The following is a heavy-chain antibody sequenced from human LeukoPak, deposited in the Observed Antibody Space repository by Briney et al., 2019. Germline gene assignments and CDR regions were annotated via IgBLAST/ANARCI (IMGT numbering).Heavy chain of an antibody. CDR2: INPNSGGT. CDR3: ARGGFYDSSGYRVLDY. V-gene: IGHV1-2*02. Sequence: ASVKVSCKASGHSFTGYYMHWVRQAPGQGLEWLGWINPNSGGTNYAQKFQGRVTMTRDTSISTAYMELSRLRSDDTAVYYCARGGFYDSSGYRVLDYWGQGTLVTVSS. D-gene: IGHD3-22*01. J-gene: IGHJ4*02. CDR1: GHSFTGYY.